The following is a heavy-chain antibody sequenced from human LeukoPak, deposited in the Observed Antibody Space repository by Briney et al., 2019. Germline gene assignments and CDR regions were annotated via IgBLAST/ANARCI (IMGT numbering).Heavy chain of an antibody. J-gene: IGHJ3*02. Sequence: SETLSLTCAVSGYSISSGYYWGWIRQPPAKGLGWSGRNYHSGSTYNNPSLKSRVTISVDTSKNQFSLKLSSVTAADTAVYYCASALIVVVPAASLGAFDIWGQGTMVTVSS. V-gene: IGHV4-38-2*01. CDR2: NYHSGST. CDR3: ASALIVVVPAASLGAFDI. D-gene: IGHD2-2*01. CDR1: GYSISSGYY.